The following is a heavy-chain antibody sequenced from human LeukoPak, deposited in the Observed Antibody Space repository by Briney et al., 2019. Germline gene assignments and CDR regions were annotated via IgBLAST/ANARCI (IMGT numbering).Heavy chain of an antibody. CDR2: IKQDGSEK. J-gene: IGHJ3*02. CDR1: GFTSSGYR. Sequence: AGGSLRLSCTASGFTSSGYRMSWVRQAPGKGLEWVANIKQDGSEKYYVDSVKGRFTISRDNAKKSLYLEMNSLRAEDTAVYYCARDLAGPPQEVFDIWGQGTMVTVSS. CDR3: ARDLAGPPQEVFDI. V-gene: IGHV3-7*01.